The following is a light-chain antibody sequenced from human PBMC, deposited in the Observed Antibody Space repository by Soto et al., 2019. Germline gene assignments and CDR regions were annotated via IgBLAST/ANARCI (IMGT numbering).Light chain of an antibody. CDR3: QQPYT. CDR2: DAS. V-gene: IGKV3-11*01. Sequence: EIVLTQSPATLSLSPGERATLSCRASQSVSSYLAWYQQKPGQAPRLLIYDASNRATGIPARFSGSGSGTDFTLTISRLEPEDFAVYYCQQPYTFGQGTKLEIK. J-gene: IGKJ2*01. CDR1: QSVSSY.